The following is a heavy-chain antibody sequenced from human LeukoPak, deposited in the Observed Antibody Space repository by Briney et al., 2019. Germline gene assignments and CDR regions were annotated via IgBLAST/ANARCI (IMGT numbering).Heavy chain of an antibody. Sequence: GGSLRLSCAASGSTVSSNYMSWVRQAPGKGLEWVSVIYSGGSTYYADSVKGRFTISRDNSKNTLYLQMNSLRAEDTAVYYCTGNYYGSGSYADFDYWGQGTLVTVSS. CDR1: GSTVSSNY. CDR3: TGNYYGSGSYADFDY. V-gene: IGHV3-53*01. J-gene: IGHJ4*02. CDR2: IYSGGST. D-gene: IGHD3-10*01.